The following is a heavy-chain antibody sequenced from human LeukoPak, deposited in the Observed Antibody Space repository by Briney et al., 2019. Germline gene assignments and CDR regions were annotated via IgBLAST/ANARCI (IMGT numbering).Heavy chain of an antibody. Sequence: SETLSLTCTVSGGSISSSSYYWGWIRQPPGKGLEWIGEINHSGSTNYNPSLKSRVTISVDTSKNQFSLKLSSVTAADTAVYYCAVVYCSGGSCYNGWFDPWGQGTLVTVSS. V-gene: IGHV4-39*07. CDR3: AVVYCSGGSCYNGWFDP. CDR1: GGSISSSSYY. CDR2: INHSGST. J-gene: IGHJ5*02. D-gene: IGHD2-15*01.